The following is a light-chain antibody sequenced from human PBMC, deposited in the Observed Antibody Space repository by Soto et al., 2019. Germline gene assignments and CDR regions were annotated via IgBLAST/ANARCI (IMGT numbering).Light chain of an antibody. CDR1: SSNIGGNS. CDR2: DDN. V-gene: IGLV1-51*01. Sequence: QSPSVSAAPGQKVTISCSESSSNIGGNSVSWYQQLPGTAPKLLIYDDNKRPSGIPDRFSGSKSGTSATLGITGFQTGDEADYYCGSWDSSLRAYVFGTGTKVTVL. J-gene: IGLJ1*01. CDR3: GSWDSSLRAYV.